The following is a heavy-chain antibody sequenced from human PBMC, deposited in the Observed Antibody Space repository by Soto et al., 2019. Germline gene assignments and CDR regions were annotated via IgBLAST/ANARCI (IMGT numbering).Heavy chain of an antibody. D-gene: IGHD2-2*02. CDR1: GYTFTSYA. CDR3: EKSATVPAAIAY. CDR2: INAGNGNT. Sequence: QVQLVQSGAEVKKPGASVKVSCKASGYTFTSYAMHWVRQAPGQRLEWMGWINAGNGNTKYSQKFQGRVTITRDTTVSTACMELSSLRSEDTAVYYCEKSATVPAAIAYWGQGTLVTVSS. J-gene: IGHJ4*02. V-gene: IGHV1-3*01.